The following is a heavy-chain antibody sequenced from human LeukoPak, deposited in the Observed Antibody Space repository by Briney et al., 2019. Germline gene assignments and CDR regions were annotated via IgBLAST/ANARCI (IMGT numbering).Heavy chain of an antibody. CDR2: IIGSGGST. CDR3: AKDLGGTYNYYYCGMDV. J-gene: IGHJ6*02. Sequence: GGSLRLSCAPSGFSLSSYAMSWVRQGPGKGLEWVSAIIGSGGSTYYADSVKGRFTISRDNSRNTLYLQMNSLRAEDTAVYYCAKDLGGTYNYYYCGMDVWGQGTTVTVSS. CDR1: GFSLSSYA. D-gene: IGHD1-14*01. V-gene: IGHV3-23*01.